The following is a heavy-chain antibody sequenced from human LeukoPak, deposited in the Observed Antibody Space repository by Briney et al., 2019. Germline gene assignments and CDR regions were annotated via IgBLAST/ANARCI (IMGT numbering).Heavy chain of an antibody. Sequence: KTGGSLRLSCAASGFIFSDYYMTWISQAPGKGLEWLSYISGSGSDTNYADSVKGRFTTSRDNAKNSLYLQMNSLRAEDTAVYYCARVGSIAAAGTPDYWGQGTLVTVSS. D-gene: IGHD6-13*01. J-gene: IGHJ4*02. CDR2: ISGSGSDT. CDR1: GFIFSDYY. V-gene: IGHV3-11*06. CDR3: ARVGSIAAAGTPDY.